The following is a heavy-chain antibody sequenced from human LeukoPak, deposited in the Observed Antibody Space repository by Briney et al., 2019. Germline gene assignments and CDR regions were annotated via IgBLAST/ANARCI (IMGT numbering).Heavy chain of an antibody. D-gene: IGHD3-22*01. CDR3: ASSRSNYYDSSGPQTFDY. Sequence: GSSVKASCKATGGTFSSYAISWVRQAPGQGLEWMGGIIPIFGTANYAQKFQGRVTITTDESTSTAYMELSSLRSEDTAVYYCASSRSNYYDSSGPQTFDYWGQGTLVTVSS. CDR1: GGTFSSYA. J-gene: IGHJ4*02. CDR2: IIPIFGTA. V-gene: IGHV1-69*05.